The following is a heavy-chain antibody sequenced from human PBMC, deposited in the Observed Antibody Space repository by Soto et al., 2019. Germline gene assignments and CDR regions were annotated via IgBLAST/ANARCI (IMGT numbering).Heavy chain of an antibody. CDR2: IIPIFGTA. D-gene: IGHD6-19*01. Sequence: VQLVQSGAEVKQPGASVKVSCKASGGTFSSYAISWVRQAPGQGLEWMGGIIPIFGTANYAQKFQGRVTITADESTSTAYMELSSLRSEDTDVYYCARPIAVAGPFDAFDIWGQGTMVTVSS. J-gene: IGHJ3*02. V-gene: IGHV1-69*01. CDR1: GGTFSSYA. CDR3: ARPIAVAGPFDAFDI.